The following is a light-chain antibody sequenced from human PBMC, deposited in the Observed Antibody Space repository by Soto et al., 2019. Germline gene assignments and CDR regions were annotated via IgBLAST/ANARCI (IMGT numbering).Light chain of an antibody. V-gene: IGKV1-39*01. CDR1: QSISYY. Sequence: DIPMTQSPSSLSASVGDRVTITCRASQSISYYLNWYQQNQGRAPRLLIYSTSTLQSGVPSKFRGSASGTDFTLTMSSLQPEDFATYYCQQSYSTPWTFGQGTKVDIK. CDR3: QQSYSTPWT. J-gene: IGKJ1*01. CDR2: STS.